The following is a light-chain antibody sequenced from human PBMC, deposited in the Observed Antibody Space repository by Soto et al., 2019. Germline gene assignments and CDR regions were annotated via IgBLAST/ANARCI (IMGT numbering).Light chain of an antibody. CDR1: QSVSSN. J-gene: IGKJ1*01. CDR3: QVYGSSPKT. CDR2: DAS. Sequence: EIVMTQSPATLSVSPGERATFSCWASQSVSSNLAWYQQKPGQAPRLLIYDASTRATGIPARFSGSGSGTDFTLTISRLEPGDFAVYYCQVYGSSPKTFGQGTKVDIK. V-gene: IGKV3-20*01.